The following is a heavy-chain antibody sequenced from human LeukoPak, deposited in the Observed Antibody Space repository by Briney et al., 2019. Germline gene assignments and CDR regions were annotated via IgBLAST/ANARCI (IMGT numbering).Heavy chain of an antibody. CDR3: ARAVVRYPFDY. D-gene: IGHD2-15*01. V-gene: IGHV3-23*01. Sequence: GGSLRLSCAASGFTFSSYAMSWVRQAPGKGLEWVSAISGSGGSTYYADSVKGRFTISRDNAKNSLYLQMNSLRAEDTAVYYCARAVVRYPFDYWGQGTLVTVSS. CDR2: ISGSGGST. J-gene: IGHJ4*02. CDR1: GFTFSSYA.